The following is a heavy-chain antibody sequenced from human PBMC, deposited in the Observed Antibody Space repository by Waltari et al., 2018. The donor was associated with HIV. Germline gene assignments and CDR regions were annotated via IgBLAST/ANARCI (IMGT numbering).Heavy chain of an antibody. V-gene: IGHV4-34*01. CDR1: GGSFSGYY. J-gene: IGHJ3*02. D-gene: IGHD3-10*01. CDR3: ARAMVREVIDAFEI. CDR2: SNHSGST. Sequence: QVQLQQWGAGLLKPSETLSLTCAVYGGSFSGYYWSWIRQPPGKGLEWIGESNHSGSTNDNPTLKSRVTIAGDTSKNKFSLKLSSVTAADTAVYYCARAMVREVIDAFEIWGQGTMVTVSS.